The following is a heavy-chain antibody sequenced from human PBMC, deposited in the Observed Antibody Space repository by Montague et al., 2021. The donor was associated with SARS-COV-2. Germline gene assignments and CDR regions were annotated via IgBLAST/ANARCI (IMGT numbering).Heavy chain of an antibody. D-gene: IGHD6-19*01. CDR2: MSHDGSYE. Sequence: SLRLSCAASGFTFSTYAIHWVRQAPGKGLEWVAIMSHDGSYEHYSDSVKGLFTISRDSSKNTLHLQMNSLTAEDTAVYYCAVQPRDSSAWHPFDYWGQGTLVTVSS. J-gene: IGHJ4*02. CDR3: AVQPRDSSAWHPFDY. V-gene: IGHV3-33*03. CDR1: GFTFSTYA.